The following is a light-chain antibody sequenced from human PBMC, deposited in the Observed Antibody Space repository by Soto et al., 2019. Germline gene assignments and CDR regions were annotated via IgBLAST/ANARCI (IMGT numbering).Light chain of an antibody. V-gene: IGLV2-14*03. CDR1: RTDVDGYDY. CDR2: DAY. J-gene: IGLJ1*01. CDR3: TSYTSSTPFYV. Sequence: QSVLTQPASVSGSPGLSIAISCTGVRTDVDGYDYVSWYQQHPGQAPQLIIYDAYNRPSGVSHRFSGSKSGDTASLTISGLQAEDEADYYCTSYTSSTPFYVFGTGTKVTVL.